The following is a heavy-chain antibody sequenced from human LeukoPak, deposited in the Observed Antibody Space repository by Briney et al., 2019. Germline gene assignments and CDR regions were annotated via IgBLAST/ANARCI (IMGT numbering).Heavy chain of an antibody. CDR2: IWSDGSNK. V-gene: IGHV3-33*01. CDR1: GFTFSSYG. J-gene: IGHJ4*02. Sequence: GTSLRLSCAASGFTFSSYGMHWVRQAPGKGLEWVAVIWSDGSNKYYADSVKGRFTISRDNSKNTLYLQMNSLRAEDTAVYYCARRRYSVYDFDYGGQGTLVTVSS. CDR3: ARRRYSVYDFDY. D-gene: IGHD5/OR15-5a*01.